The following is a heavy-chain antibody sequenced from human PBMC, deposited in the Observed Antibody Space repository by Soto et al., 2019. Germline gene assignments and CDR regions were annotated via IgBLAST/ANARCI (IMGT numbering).Heavy chain of an antibody. CDR2: IIPIFGTA. Sequence: ASVKVSCKASVGTFSSYAISWVRQAPGPGLEWMGGIIPIFGTANYAQKFQGRVTITADESTSTAYMELMSLRSEDTAVYYCARSDYDFWSGDYYYYYYMDVWGKGTTVTVSS. V-gene: IGHV1-69*13. CDR3: ARSDYDFWSGDYYYYYYMDV. CDR1: VGTFSSYA. D-gene: IGHD3-3*01. J-gene: IGHJ6*03.